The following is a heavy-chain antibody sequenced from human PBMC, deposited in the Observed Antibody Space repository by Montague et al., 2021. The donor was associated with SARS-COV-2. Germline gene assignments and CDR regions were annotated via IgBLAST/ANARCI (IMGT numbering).Heavy chain of an antibody. CDR2: IYSGGSST. D-gene: IGHD3-3*01. CDR1: GFTFSNYA. V-gene: IGHV3-23*03. CDR3: AKDPHYDFWSGYYFDY. J-gene: IGHJ4*02. Sequence: SLRLSCAASGFTFSNYAMSWVRQAPGKGLEWVSVIYSGGSSTYYADSVKGRFTISSDNSKNTLYLQMNSLRAEDTAVYYCAKDPHYDFWSGYYFDYWGQGTLVTVSS.